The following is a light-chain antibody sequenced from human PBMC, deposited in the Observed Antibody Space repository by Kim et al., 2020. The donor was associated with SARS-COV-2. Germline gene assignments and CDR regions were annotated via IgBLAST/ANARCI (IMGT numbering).Light chain of an antibody. CDR3: QQYRTYPWT. Sequence: ASVGDRVTLTGRARRNIDTYLAWYQQKPGKAPKLLIYMASNLKSGVPSTFSGSGSGTEFTLTTSNLQPDDFATYYCQQYRTYPWTFGQGTKVDIK. CDR2: MAS. CDR1: RNIDTY. J-gene: IGKJ1*01. V-gene: IGKV1-5*03.